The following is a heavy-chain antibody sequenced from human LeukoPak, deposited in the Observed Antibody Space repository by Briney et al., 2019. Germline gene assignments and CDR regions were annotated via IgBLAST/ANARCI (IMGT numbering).Heavy chain of an antibody. CDR3: ARETTSLFDS. CDR1: GDSVSSNSAA. J-gene: IGHJ4*02. Sequence: SQTLSLTCAISGDSVSSNSAAWNWIRQSPSGGLEWLGRTYYRSKWYNDYAVSVKSRITFNPDKSKNQVSLQMNSVTPEDTAVYYCARETTSLFDSWGQGTLVTVSS. CDR2: TYYRSKWYN. D-gene: IGHD2/OR15-2a*01. V-gene: IGHV6-1*01.